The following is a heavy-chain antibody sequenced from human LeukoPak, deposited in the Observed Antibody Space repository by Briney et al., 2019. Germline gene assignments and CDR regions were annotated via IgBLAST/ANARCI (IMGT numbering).Heavy chain of an antibody. CDR3: TTAVAGPYYFDS. CDR1: GFTFSNAW. CDR2: IRRKTDGGTT. J-gene: IGHJ4*02. Sequence: GGSLRLSCAASGFTFSNAWMSWVRQTPGKGLEWVGRIRRKTDGGTTDYAAPVKARFTISRDDSKNTLYLQMNSLKTEDTAIYFCTTAVAGPYYFDSWGQGTLVTVSP. D-gene: IGHD6-19*01. V-gene: IGHV3-15*01.